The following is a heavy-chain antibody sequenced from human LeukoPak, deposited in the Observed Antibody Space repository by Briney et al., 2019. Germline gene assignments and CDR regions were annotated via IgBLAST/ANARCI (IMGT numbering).Heavy chain of an antibody. J-gene: IGHJ4*02. D-gene: IGHD1-26*01. CDR2: IWDDGSYK. CDR1: GFSFSNYG. CDR3: AKRTRGSGSFLIDY. Sequence: PGGSLRLSCEASGFSFSNYGMHWVRQAPGKGLEWVAVIWDDGSYKYYADSVKGRFTISRDNSKNTLYLQMNSLRAEDTAVYYCAKRTRGSGSFLIDYWGQGTLVTVSS. V-gene: IGHV3-33*06.